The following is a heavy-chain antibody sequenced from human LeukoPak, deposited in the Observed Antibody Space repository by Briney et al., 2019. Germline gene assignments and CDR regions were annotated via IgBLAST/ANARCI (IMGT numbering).Heavy chain of an antibody. CDR3: ARHRWSRDYYYYGMDV. J-gene: IGHJ6*02. CDR1: GGSISSYY. CDR2: IYYSGST. D-gene: IGHD3-3*01. V-gene: IGHV4-59*08. Sequence: SETLSLTCTASGGSISSYYWSWIRQPPGKGLEWIGYIYYSGSTNYNPSLKSRVTISVDTSKNQFSLKLSSVTAADTAVYYCARHRWSRDYYYYGMDVWGQGTTVTVSS.